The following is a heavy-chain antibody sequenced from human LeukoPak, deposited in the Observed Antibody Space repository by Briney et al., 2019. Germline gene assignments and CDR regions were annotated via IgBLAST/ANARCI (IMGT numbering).Heavy chain of an antibody. CDR2: IYYRGST. D-gene: IGHD3-10*01. J-gene: IGHJ4*02. CDR1: GRSISSYY. V-gene: IGHV4-59*01. CDR3: ARDLYGSGSLS. Sequence: NSSETLSLTCTVAGRSISSYYWSWIRQPPGKGLEWIGYIYYRGSTNYNPSLKSRVTISVDTSKNQFSLKLSSVTAADTAVYYCARDLYGSGSLSWGQGTLVTVSS.